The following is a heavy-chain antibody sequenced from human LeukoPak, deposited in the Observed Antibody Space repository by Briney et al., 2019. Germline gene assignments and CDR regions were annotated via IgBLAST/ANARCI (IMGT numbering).Heavy chain of an antibody. CDR3: ARRGDWGLTYYFDY. J-gene: IGHJ4*02. Sequence: GESLKISCKGSGYSFTAYWIAWVRPMPGKGLEWMGIIYPGDSDTRYSPSFQGQVTISADKSISTAYLQWSSLKASDTAIYYCARRGDWGLTYYFDYWGQGTLVTVSS. V-gene: IGHV5-51*01. D-gene: IGHD7-27*01. CDR1: GYSFTAYW. CDR2: IYPGDSDT.